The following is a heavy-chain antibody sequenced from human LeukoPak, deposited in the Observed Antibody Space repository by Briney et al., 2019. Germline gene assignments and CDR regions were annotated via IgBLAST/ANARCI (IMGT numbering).Heavy chain of an antibody. Sequence: PGGSLRLSCVASGFTLDDSALHWVRQAPGAGLEWISLISGDGDNTYYADSVKGRFTISRDTSTNSLYLQMSSLRAEDTAFYYCAKGVRSGTYYNCFDPWGQGTLVTVSS. CDR1: GFTLDDSA. D-gene: IGHD1-26*01. V-gene: IGHV3-43*02. CDR3: AKGVRSGTYYNCFDP. CDR2: ISGDGDNT. J-gene: IGHJ5*02.